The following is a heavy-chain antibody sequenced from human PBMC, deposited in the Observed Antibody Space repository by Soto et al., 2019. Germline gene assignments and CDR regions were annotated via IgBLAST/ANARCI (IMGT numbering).Heavy chain of an antibody. CDR1: GYTFTNYA. V-gene: IGHV1-3*01. D-gene: IGHD2-2*02. J-gene: IGHJ4*02. CDR2: INAGNGNT. CDR3: ARDTALLAY. Sequence: QVQLVQSGAEVKKPGASVKVSCKASGYTFTNYAMHWVRQAPGQRLEWMGWINAGNGNTKYSQKFQGRVTITRDTSESTAYMELSSLRSEDTAVYYCARDTALLAYWGQGTLVTVSS.